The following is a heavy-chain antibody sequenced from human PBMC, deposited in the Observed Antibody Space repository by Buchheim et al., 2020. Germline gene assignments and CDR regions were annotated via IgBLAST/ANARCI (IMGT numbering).Heavy chain of an antibody. Sequence: QVQLQESGPGLVKPSETLSLTCTVSGGSISSYYWSWIRQPPGKGLEWIGYIYYSGSTHYNPSLKSRVTISVDTPKNQFSLKLSSVTAADTAVYYCARDLYGSGSYFPYYYYGMDVWGQGTT. J-gene: IGHJ6*02. CDR2: IYYSGST. CDR1: GGSISSYY. CDR3: ARDLYGSGSYFPYYYYGMDV. V-gene: IGHV4-59*01. D-gene: IGHD3-10*01.